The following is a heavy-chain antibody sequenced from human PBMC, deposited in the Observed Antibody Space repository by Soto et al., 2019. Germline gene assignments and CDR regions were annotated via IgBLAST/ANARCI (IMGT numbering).Heavy chain of an antibody. CDR1: GYPFTNYG. Sequence: QVQLVQSGAEVKKPGASVKVSCEASGYPFTNYGISWLRQAPGQGLEWMGWISAYDGDTKYAEKVQGRLTMTIDTSXSTAYMELRSLRSDDAAVYYCARASVIAVAAYFDYWGQGTLVSVSS. D-gene: IGHD6-19*01. V-gene: IGHV1-18*01. CDR2: ISAYDGDT. J-gene: IGHJ4*02. CDR3: ARASVIAVAAYFDY.